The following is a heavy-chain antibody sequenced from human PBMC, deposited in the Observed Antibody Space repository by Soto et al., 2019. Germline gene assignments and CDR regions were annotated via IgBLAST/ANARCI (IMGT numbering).Heavy chain of an antibody. D-gene: IGHD6-13*01. Sequence: QVQLQESGPGLVKPSETLSLTCTVSGGSITPYYWSWIRQPPGKRLEWIGYISSSGFTNYNPTLNSRVTISVDTSKNQFSLKLSSVTSADTADYYCVRDSDSSSGFDFRGQGTLVTVSS. CDR3: VRDSDSSSGFDF. CDR2: ISSSGFT. J-gene: IGHJ4*02. V-gene: IGHV4-59*01. CDR1: GGSITPYY.